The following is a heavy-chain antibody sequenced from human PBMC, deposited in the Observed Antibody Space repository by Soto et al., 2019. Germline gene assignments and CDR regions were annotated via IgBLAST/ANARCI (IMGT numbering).Heavy chain of an antibody. J-gene: IGHJ4*02. V-gene: IGHV1-2*02. Sequence: ASVKVSCKGSGYSFVGYYVHWMRQAPGHGLEWLGWINPTTGGTNYPQQFQGRVTKTRDTSIRTPYMELRRLASDDTAVYFRASKIPQSKFGYWGQG. CDR1: GYSFVGYY. CDR2: INPTTGGT. CDR3: ASKIPQSKFGY.